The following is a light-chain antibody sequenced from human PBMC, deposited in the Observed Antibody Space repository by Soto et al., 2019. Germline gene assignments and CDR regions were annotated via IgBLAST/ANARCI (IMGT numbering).Light chain of an antibody. J-gene: IGLJ1*01. CDR3: FSYTSSGTYV. Sequence: QSVLTHPASVPGSPGHSITISCTGTSSDVGNYKYVSWYQQHPGKAPKLMIYEVSNRPSGVSNRFSGSKSGNTASLTISGLQAEDETDYYCFSYTSSGTYVFGTGTKVTGL. CDR2: EVS. CDR1: SSDVGNYKY. V-gene: IGLV2-14*01.